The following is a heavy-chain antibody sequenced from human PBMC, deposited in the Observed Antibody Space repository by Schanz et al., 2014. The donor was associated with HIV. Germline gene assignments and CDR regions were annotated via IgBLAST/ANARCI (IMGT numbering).Heavy chain of an antibody. V-gene: IGHV3-30*18. CDR3: AKDGNLYDSRYRGKGNYYHYYGMDV. CDR2: ISHDGSKK. J-gene: IGHJ6*02. Sequence: QVQLVESGGGVVQPGRSLRLSCAASGFTFSSYGMYWVRQAPGKGLEWVAVISHDGSKKYYADSVRGRFTISRDNSKNTLYLQVKRLRTEDTAVYFCAKDGNLYDSRYRGKGNYYHYYGMDVWGQGTTVTVS. CDR1: GFTFSSYG. D-gene: IGHD3-22*01.